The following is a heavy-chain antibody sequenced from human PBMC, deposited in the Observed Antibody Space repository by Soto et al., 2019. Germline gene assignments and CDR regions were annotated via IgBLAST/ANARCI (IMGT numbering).Heavy chain of an antibody. CDR3: AKGPDSYGTY. Sequence: QVQLVESGGGVVQPGRSLRLSCAASGFTFSSYGMHWVRQAPGKGLEWVAVISYDGSNKYYADSVKGRFTISRDNSKNPLYLQMNSLRAEDTAVYYCAKGPDSYGTYWGQGTLVTVSS. V-gene: IGHV3-30*18. CDR1: GFTFSSYG. D-gene: IGHD5-18*01. CDR2: ISYDGSNK. J-gene: IGHJ4*02.